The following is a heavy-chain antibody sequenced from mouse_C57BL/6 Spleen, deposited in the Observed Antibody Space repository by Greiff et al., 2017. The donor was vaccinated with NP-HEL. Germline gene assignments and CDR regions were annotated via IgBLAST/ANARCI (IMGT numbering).Heavy chain of an antibody. CDR1: GFTFSDAW. D-gene: IGHD1-1*01. J-gene: IGHJ4*01. V-gene: IGHV6-6*01. Sequence: EVKLVESGGGLVQPGGSMKLSCAASGFTFSDAWMDWVRQSPEKGLEWVAEIRNKANNHATYYAESVKGRFTISRDDSKSSVYLQMNSLRAEDTGIYYCTRRIYYYGSSYVDAMDYWGQGTSVTVSS. CDR2: IRNKANNHAT. CDR3: TRRIYYYGSSYVDAMDY.